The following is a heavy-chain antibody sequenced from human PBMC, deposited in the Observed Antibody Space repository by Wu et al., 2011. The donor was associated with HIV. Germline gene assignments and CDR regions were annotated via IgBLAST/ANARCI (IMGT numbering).Heavy chain of an antibody. Sequence: QVQLVQSGAEVKKPGASVKVSCKASGYTFTGYYMHWVRHTPGQGLEWMGWINPNNGGXNYAQKFQGRVTVTRDTSISTAYMELSRLRSDDTAVYYCARGNWGPPLYFFDYWGQGTLVTVSS. CDR1: GYTFTGYY. D-gene: IGHD7-27*01. CDR2: INPNNGGX. V-gene: IGHV1-2*02. J-gene: IGHJ4*02. CDR3: ARGNWGPPLYFFDY.